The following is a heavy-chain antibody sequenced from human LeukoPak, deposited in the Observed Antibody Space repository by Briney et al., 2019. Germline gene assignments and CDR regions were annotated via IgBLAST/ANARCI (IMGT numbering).Heavy chain of an antibody. Sequence: GGSLRLSCAASGFTVSSNYMSWVRQAPGKGLEWVSVIYSGGSTYYADSVKGRFTISRDNSKNTLYLQMNSLRAEDTAVYYRARDLSEYYYDSSGAFDIWGQGTMVTVSS. CDR3: ARDLSEYYYDSSGAFDI. V-gene: IGHV3-53*01. CDR1: GFTVSSNY. J-gene: IGHJ3*02. D-gene: IGHD3-22*01. CDR2: IYSGGST.